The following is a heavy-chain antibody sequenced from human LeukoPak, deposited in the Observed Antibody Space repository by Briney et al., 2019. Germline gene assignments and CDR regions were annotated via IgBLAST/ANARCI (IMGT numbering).Heavy chain of an antibody. Sequence: SETLSLTCTVSGGSISSYYWSWIRQPAGKWLEWIGRIYTSGSTNYNPSLKSRVTMSVDTSKNQFSLKLSSVTAADTAVYYCARGRQWLVLFDYWGQGTLVTVSS. CDR1: GGSISSYY. V-gene: IGHV4-4*07. CDR2: IYTSGST. D-gene: IGHD6-19*01. J-gene: IGHJ4*02. CDR3: ARGRQWLVLFDY.